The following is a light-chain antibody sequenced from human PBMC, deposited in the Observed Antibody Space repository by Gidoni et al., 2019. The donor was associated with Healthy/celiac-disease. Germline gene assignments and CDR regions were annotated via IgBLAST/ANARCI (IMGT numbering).Light chain of an antibody. CDR2: AAS. CDR1: QGISSY. CDR3: QQLNSLLT. Sequence: DIQLTQSPSFLSASVGDRVTITCRASQGISSYLAWYHQKPGNAPKLLIYAASTVQSGVPSRFSGSGSGTEFTLTISSLQPEDFATYYCQQLNSLLTFGQGTRLEIK. J-gene: IGKJ5*01. V-gene: IGKV1-9*01.